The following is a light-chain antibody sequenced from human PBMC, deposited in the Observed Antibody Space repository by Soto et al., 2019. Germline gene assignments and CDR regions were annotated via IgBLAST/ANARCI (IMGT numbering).Light chain of an antibody. CDR3: AEWDDSLNGLV. Sequence: QSVLTQPPSASGTPGQRVTISCSGSSSNIGSNTVNWYQQLPGTAPKLLIYNNNQRPSGVPDRFTGSKSGTSASLAISGLQSEAEADYYCAEWDDSLNGLVFGTGTKLPVL. CDR1: SSNIGSNT. V-gene: IGLV1-44*01. J-gene: IGLJ1*01. CDR2: NNN.